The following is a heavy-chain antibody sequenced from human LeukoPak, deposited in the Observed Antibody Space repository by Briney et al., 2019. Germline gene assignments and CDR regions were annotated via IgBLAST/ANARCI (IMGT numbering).Heavy chain of an antibody. CDR3: ARAPGYRSFLDY. J-gene: IGHJ4*02. CDR2: ISSSSTYI. V-gene: IGHV3-21*01. Sequence: GGSLRLSCAASGFTFSNHGMNWVRQAPGKGLEWVSSISSSSTYIYYADSVKGRFTISRDNAKNSLYLQMNSLRAEDTAVYYCARAPGYRSFLDYWGQGTLVIVSS. D-gene: IGHD6-13*01. CDR1: GFTFSNHG.